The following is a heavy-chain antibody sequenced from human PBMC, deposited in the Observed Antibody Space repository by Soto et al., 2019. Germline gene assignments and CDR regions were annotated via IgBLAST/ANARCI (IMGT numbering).Heavy chain of an antibody. Sequence: PSETLSLTCAVYGGSFSTYYWSWIRQPPGKGLEWIGEINHSGSTNYNPSLTSRVTISVDTSKNQFSLKLSSVTAADTAVYYCARVRRDSSDYGMGLYWLDPWGQGTLVTVSS. D-gene: IGHD3-22*01. CDR3: ARVRRDSSDYGMGLYWLDP. CDR1: GGSFSTYY. V-gene: IGHV4-34*01. J-gene: IGHJ5*02. CDR2: INHSGST.